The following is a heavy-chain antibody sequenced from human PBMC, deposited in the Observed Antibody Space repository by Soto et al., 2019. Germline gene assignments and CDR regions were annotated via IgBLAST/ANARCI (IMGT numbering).Heavy chain of an antibody. CDR2: ISGSGGST. D-gene: IGHD3-10*01. J-gene: IGHJ4*02. CDR3: AKGRVLLWFGESLY. CDR1: GFTFSSYA. V-gene: IGHV3-23*01. Sequence: GGSLRLSCAASGFTFSSYAMGWVRQAPGKGLEWVSAISGSGGSTYYADSVKGRFTISRDNSKNTLYLQMNSLRAEDTAVYYCAKGRVLLWFGESLYWGQGTLVTVSS.